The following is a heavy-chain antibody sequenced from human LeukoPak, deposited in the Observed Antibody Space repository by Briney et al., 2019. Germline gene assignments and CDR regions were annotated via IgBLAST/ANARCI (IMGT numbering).Heavy chain of an antibody. D-gene: IGHD3-3*01. Sequence: PGGSLRLSCAASGFTFSSYWMSWVRQAPGKGLEWVANIKQDGSEKYYVDSVKGRFTISRDNAKNSLYLQMNSLRAEDTAVYYCARDDQNDFWSGYYPDWGQGTLVTVSS. CDR1: GFTFSSYW. CDR2: IKQDGSEK. V-gene: IGHV3-7*01. CDR3: ARDDQNDFWSGYYPD. J-gene: IGHJ4*02.